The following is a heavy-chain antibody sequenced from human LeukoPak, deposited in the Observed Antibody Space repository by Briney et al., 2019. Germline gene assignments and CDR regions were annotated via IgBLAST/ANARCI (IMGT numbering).Heavy chain of an antibody. V-gene: IGHV4-59*01. J-gene: IGHJ6*03. CDR1: GGSISSYY. Sequence: PSETLSLTCTVSGGSISSYYWSWIRQPPGKGLEWIGYIYYSGSTNYNPSLKSRVTISVDTSKNQFSLKLSSVTAADTAVYYCAREVLNYCYYYMDVWGKGTTVTVSS. CDR2: IYYSGST. D-gene: IGHD3-10*01. CDR3: AREVLNYCYYYMDV.